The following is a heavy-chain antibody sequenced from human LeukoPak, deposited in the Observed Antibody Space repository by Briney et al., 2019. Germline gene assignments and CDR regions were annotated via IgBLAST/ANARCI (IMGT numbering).Heavy chain of an antibody. CDR2: ITSSGAYI. Sequence: GGSLRLSCAASGFTFSSHGMNWVRQAPGKALEWVSSITSSGAYIFYADSVKGRFTISRDNSKNTLYLQMNSLRAEDTAVYYCAKVAEVGATGYYYYMDVWGKGTTVTISS. CDR1: GFTFSSHG. J-gene: IGHJ6*03. D-gene: IGHD1-26*01. CDR3: AKVAEVGATGYYYYMDV. V-gene: IGHV3-21*01.